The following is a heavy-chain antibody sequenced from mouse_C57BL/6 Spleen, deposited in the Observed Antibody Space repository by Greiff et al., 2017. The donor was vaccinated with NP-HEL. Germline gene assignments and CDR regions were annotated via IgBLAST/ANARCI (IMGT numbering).Heavy chain of an antibody. CDR1: GFNIKDDY. CDR2: IDPENGDT. CDR3: TTRGTAQATGYFDY. Sequence: VQLQQSGAELVRPGASVKLSCTASGFNIKDDYMHWVKQRPEQGLEWIGWIDPENGDTEYASKFQGKATITADTSSNTAYLQLSSLTSEDTAVYYCTTRGTAQATGYFDYWGQGTTLTVSS. V-gene: IGHV14-4*01. D-gene: IGHD3-2*02. J-gene: IGHJ2*01.